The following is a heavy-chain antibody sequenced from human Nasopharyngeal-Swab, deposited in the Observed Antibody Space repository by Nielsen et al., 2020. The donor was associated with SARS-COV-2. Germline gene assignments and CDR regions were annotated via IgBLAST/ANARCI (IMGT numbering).Heavy chain of an antibody. D-gene: IGHD6-19*01. J-gene: IGHJ6*02. CDR1: GFTFSNSD. Sequence: GESLKISCAASGFTFSNSDMSWVRQAPGKGLEWVPGIARSGTTTYYADSVKGRFTISRDNSKNTLYLQMNSLRAEDTALYYCTKDSGWLATFWGQGTAVTVSS. V-gene: IGHV3-23*01. CDR2: IARSGTTT. CDR3: TKDSGWLATF.